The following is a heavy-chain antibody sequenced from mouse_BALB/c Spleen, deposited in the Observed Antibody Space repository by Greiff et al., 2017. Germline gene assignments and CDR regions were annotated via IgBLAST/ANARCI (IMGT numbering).Heavy chain of an antibody. CDR2: INPSNGRT. J-gene: IGHJ4*01. D-gene: IGHD1-1*01. Sequence: VQLQQPGAELVKPGASVKLSCKASGYTFTSYWMHWVKQRPGQGLEWIGEINPSNGRTNYNEKFKSKATLTVDKSSSTAYMQLSSLTSEDSAVYYCARGDYYGTAMDDWGQGTSGTVAS. CDR3: ARGDYYGTAMDD. V-gene: IGHV1S81*02. CDR1: GYTFTSYW.